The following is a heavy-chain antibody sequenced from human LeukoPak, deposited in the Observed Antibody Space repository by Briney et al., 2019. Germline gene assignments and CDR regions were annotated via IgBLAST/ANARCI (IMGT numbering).Heavy chain of an antibody. CDR2: INGGGGST. V-gene: IGHV3-23*01. D-gene: IGHD4-23*01. J-gene: IGHJ4*02. CDR3: AKLGGNVGF. Sequence: GGSLRLSCVGSGFTFSRYTMNWVRQAPGKGLEWVSSINGGGGSTYYADSVKGRFTISRDNSNNTLYLQMNSLRAEDTAVYYCAKLGGNVGFWGQGTLVTVSS. CDR1: GFTFSRYT.